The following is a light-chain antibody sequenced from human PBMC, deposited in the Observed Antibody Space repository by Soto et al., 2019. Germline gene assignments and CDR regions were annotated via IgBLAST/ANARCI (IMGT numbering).Light chain of an antibody. CDR3: MQALQTPYT. V-gene: IGKV2-28*01. J-gene: IGKJ2*01. Sequence: DIVMTQSPLSLPVTPGEPASISCRSSQSLLHNNGYNYLDWYLQKPGQSPQLLIYLRSNRASGVSDRLSGSGSGTDFTMKISRVEAEDVGVYYCMQALQTPYTFGQGTKLEIK. CDR2: LRS. CDR1: QSLLHNNGYNY.